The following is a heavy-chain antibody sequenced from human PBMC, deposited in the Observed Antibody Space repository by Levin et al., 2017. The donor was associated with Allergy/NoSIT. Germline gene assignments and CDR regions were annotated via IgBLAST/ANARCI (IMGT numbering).Heavy chain of an antibody. CDR3: ARGAPSGN. V-gene: IGHV1-2*05. J-gene: IGHJ4*02. Sequence: GGSLRLSCKTSGYTFTAYYLNWVRQAPGQGLEWMGRINPTSGATDYAQKFQGRVTMTRDTSIRTAYMELNNLSPDDTGVYYCARGAPSGNWGQGTLVTVSS. CDR2: INPTSGAT. CDR1: GYTFTAYY. D-gene: IGHD1-14*01.